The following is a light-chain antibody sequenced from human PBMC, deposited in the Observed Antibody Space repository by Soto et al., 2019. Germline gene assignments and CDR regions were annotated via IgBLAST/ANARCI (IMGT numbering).Light chain of an antibody. CDR2: EGS. CDR3: CSYAGRSTYV. J-gene: IGLJ1*01. Sequence: QSALTQPASVSGSPGQSIIISCTGTSSDVGTYNLVSWYQHHPGKAPKLMIYEGSKRPSGVSNRFSGSKSGNTASLTISGLQAEDEADYYCCSYAGRSTYVFGTGTKVTVL. V-gene: IGLV2-23*01. CDR1: SSDVGTYNL.